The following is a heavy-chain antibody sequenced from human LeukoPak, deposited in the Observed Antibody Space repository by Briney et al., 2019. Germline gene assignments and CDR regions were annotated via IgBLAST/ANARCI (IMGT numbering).Heavy chain of an antibody. Sequence: SETLSLTCTVSGGSISSSSYYWGWIRQPPGKGLEWIGSIYYSGSTYYNPSLKSRVTISVDTSKNQFSLKLSSVTAADTAVYYCARSNRYCSGGSCYYFDYWGQGTLVTVPS. J-gene: IGHJ4*02. D-gene: IGHD2-15*01. CDR3: ARSNRYCSGGSCYYFDY. V-gene: IGHV4-39*01. CDR2: IYYSGST. CDR1: GGSISSSSYY.